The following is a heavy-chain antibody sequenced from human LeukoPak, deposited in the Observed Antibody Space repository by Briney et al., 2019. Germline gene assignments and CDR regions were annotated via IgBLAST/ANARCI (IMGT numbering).Heavy chain of an antibody. CDR1: GGSFSGYY. J-gene: IGHJ4*02. D-gene: IGHD3-16*02. V-gene: IGHV4-34*01. CDR2: INHSGST. Sequence: SETLSLTCAVYGGSFSGYYWSWIRQPPGKGLEWIGGINHSGSTNYNPSLKSRVTISVDTSKNQFSLKLSSVTAADTAVYYCASHYYDYVWGSYRPRGGYFDYWGQGTLVTVSS. CDR3: ASHYYDYVWGSYRPRGGYFDY.